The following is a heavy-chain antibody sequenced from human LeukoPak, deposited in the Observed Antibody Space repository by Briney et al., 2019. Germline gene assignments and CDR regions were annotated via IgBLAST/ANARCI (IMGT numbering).Heavy chain of an antibody. J-gene: IGHJ4*02. CDR1: GGSISSGSYY. D-gene: IGHD1-26*01. Sequence: SQTLSLTCTVSGGSISSGSYYWSWIRQPAGKGLEWIGRIYTSGSTNYNPSLKSRVTISVDTSKNQFSLKLSSVTAADTAVYYCARARGGGSYRGYYFDYRGQGTLVTVSS. CDR3: ARARGGGSYRGYYFDY. V-gene: IGHV4-61*02. CDR2: IYTSGST.